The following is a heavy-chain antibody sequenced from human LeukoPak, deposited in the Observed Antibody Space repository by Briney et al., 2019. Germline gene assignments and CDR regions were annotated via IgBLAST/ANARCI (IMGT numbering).Heavy chain of an antibody. CDR2: ISYDGSSK. D-gene: IGHD3-22*01. CDR3: AKAPDYYDSSGYYSDYFDY. Sequence: GRSLRLSCAASGFTFSSYSMHWVRQAPGKGLDWVAVISYDGSSKYYADSVKDRFTISRDNSKNTLYLQMNSLRAEDTAVYYCAKAPDYYDSSGYYSDYFDYWGQGTRSPSP. V-gene: IGHV3-30-3*01. CDR1: GFTFSSYS. J-gene: IGHJ4*02.